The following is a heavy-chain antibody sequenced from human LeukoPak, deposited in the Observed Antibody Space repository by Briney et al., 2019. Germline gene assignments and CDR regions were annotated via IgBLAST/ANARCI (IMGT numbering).Heavy chain of an antibody. CDR1: GGSFSGYY. J-gene: IGHJ4*02. CDR2: INHSGST. CDR3: ARKYYDILTGYSTGY. D-gene: IGHD3-9*01. Sequence: SETLSLTCAVYGGSFSGYYWSWIRQPPGKGLEWIGEINHSGSTNYNPSLKSRVTISVDTSKNQFSLKLSSVTAADTAVYYCARKYYDILTGYSTGYWGQGTLVTVSS. V-gene: IGHV4-34*01.